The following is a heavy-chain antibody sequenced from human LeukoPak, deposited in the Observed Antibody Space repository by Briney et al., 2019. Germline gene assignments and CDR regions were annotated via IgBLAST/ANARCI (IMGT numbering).Heavy chain of an antibody. J-gene: IGHJ4*02. CDR3: TRDSGLTGYDLLDY. V-gene: IGHV3-7*01. CDR1: GFPFSTYW. CDR2: IKNDGSEK. D-gene: IGHD5-12*01. Sequence: GGSLRLSCAASGFPFSTYWITWVRQAPGKGLEWVANIKNDGSEKYHVDSVKGRFTISRDNAENSLFPQMNSLRVEDTAIYYCTRDSGLTGYDLLDYWGQGTLVTVSS.